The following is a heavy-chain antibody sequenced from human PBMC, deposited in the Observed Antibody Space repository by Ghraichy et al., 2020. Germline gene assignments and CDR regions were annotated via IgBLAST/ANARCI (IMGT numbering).Heavy chain of an antibody. J-gene: IGHJ1*01. Sequence: SETLSLTCTVSGGSISSGGYYWSWIRQHPGKGLEWIGYIYYSGSTYYNPSLKSRVTISVDTSKNQFSLKLSSVTAADTAVYYCASRTPYYYDSSGYYSDRSYFQHWGQGTLVTVSS. CDR3: ASRTPYYYDSSGYYSDRSYFQH. CDR2: IYYSGST. CDR1: GGSISSGGYY. D-gene: IGHD3-22*01. V-gene: IGHV4-31*03.